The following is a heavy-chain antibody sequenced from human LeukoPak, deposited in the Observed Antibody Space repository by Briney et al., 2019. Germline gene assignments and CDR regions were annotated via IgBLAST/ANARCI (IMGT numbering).Heavy chain of an antibody. J-gene: IGHJ3*02. CDR1: GGTFSSYA. CDR2: IIPIFGTA. V-gene: IGHV1-69*13. D-gene: IGHD2-15*01. CDR3: ARDRDIVVVVADRAFDI. Sequence: ASVKVSCKASGGTFSSYAISWVRQAPGQGLEWMGGIIPIFGTANYAQKFQGRVTITADESTSTAYMELSSIRSEDTAVYYCARDRDIVVVVADRAFDIWGQGTMVTVSS.